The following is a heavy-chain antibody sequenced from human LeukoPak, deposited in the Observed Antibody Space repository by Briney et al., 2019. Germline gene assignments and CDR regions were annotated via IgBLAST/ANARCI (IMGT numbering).Heavy chain of an antibody. Sequence: GASVKVSCKASGYTFTSYYMHWVRQAPGQGLEWMGIINPSGGSTSYAQKFQGRVTMTRDTSTSTVYMELSSLRSEDTAVYYCASDLEMATIAKSSDAFDIWGQGTMVTVSS. V-gene: IGHV1-46*01. CDR2: INPSGGST. CDR1: GYTFTSYY. J-gene: IGHJ3*02. D-gene: IGHD5-24*01. CDR3: ASDLEMATIAKSSDAFDI.